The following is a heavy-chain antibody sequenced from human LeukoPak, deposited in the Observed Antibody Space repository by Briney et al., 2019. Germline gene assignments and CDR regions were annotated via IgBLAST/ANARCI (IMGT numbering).Heavy chain of an antibody. Sequence: KSSETLSLTCTVSGGSISSYYWSWIRQPPGKGLEWIGYIYYSGSTNYNPSLKSRVTISVDTSKNQFSLKLSSVTAADTALYYCARHHYASGTHTPYYFDFWGQGTLVTVSS. J-gene: IGHJ4*02. CDR1: GGSISSYY. CDR2: IYYSGST. V-gene: IGHV4-59*01. CDR3: ARHHYASGTHTPYYFDF. D-gene: IGHD3-10*01.